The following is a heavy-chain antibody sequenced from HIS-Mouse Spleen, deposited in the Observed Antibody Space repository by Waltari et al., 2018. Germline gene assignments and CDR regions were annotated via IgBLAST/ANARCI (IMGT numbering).Heavy chain of an antibody. CDR1: GGTFRISA. D-gene: IGHD2-2*01. CDR2: IIPILVIA. J-gene: IGHJ4*02. CDR3: ARCSPVVPAASSLDY. V-gene: IGHV1-69*04. Sequence: QFQLVQSGAEVKKPGSSVTVSCQASGGTFRISASIWVGQAPGKGLAWMGRIIPILVIANYEQKFQGRVTITADKSTSTAYMELSSLRSEDTAVYYCARCSPVVPAASSLDYWGQGTLVTVSS.